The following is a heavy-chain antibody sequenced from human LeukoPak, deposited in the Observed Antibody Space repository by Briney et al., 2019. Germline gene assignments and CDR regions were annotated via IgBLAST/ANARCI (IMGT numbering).Heavy chain of an antibody. Sequence: GRSLRLSCAASGFTFSSYGMHWVRQAPGKGLEWVAFIRYDGSNKYYADSVKGRFTISRDNAKNSLYLQMNSLRAEDTAVYYCARDGSPDYYASGSYNYWGQGTLVTVSS. CDR3: ARDGSPDYYASGSYNY. CDR2: IRYDGSNK. J-gene: IGHJ4*02. CDR1: GFTFSSYG. V-gene: IGHV3-33*08. D-gene: IGHD3-10*01.